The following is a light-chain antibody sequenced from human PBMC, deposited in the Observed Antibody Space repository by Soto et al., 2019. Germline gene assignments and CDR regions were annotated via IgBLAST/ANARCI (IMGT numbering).Light chain of an antibody. CDR2: DAS. J-gene: IGKJ4*01. V-gene: IGKV3-11*01. Sequence: PGERATLSCRASQSVTSYLAWYQQKPGQAPRLLIYDASNRATGVPARFSGSGSGTDFSLTISSLEAEDFAVYYCQQRTNWSPPAFGGGTKVEIK. CDR3: QQRTNWSPPA. CDR1: QSVTSY.